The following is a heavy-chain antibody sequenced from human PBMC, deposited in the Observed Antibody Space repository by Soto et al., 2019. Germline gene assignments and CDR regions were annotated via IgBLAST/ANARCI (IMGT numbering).Heavy chain of an antibody. CDR1: GFTFSSYS. CDR3: ARVSGSSGWPYFDY. Sequence: GGSLRLSCAASGFTFSSYSMNWVRQAPGKGLEWVSYISSSSSTIYYADSVKGRFTISRDNAKNSLYLQMNSLRAEDTAVYYCARVSGSSGWPYFDYWGQGTLVTVSS. D-gene: IGHD6-19*01. V-gene: IGHV3-48*01. CDR2: ISSSSSTI. J-gene: IGHJ4*02.